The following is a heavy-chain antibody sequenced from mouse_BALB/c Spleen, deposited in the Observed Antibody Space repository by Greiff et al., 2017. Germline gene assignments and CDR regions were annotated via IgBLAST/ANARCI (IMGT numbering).Heavy chain of an antibody. D-gene: IGHD1-2*01. J-gene: IGHJ1*01. CDR2: IRNKANGYTT. Sequence: EVKVVESGGGLVQPGGSLRLSCATSGFTFTDYYMSWVRQPPGKALEWLGFIRNKANGYTTEYSASVKGRFTISRDNSQSILYLQMNTLRAEDSATYYCARDALFGTAPYWYFDVWGAGTTVTVSS. CDR3: ARDALFGTAPYWYFDV. V-gene: IGHV7-3*02. CDR1: GFTFTDYY.